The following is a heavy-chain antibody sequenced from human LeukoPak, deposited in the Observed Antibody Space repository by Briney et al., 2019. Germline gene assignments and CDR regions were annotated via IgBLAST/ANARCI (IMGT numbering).Heavy chain of an antibody. D-gene: IGHD3-10*01. V-gene: IGHV3-21*01. CDR2: ISSSSGDI. J-gene: IGHJ4*02. CDR1: GFTFSSYS. CDR3: ARAGSHWHYVY. Sequence: GGSLRLSCAASGFTFSSYSMNWVRQAPGKGLEWVSSISSSSGDIYYADSMKGRFTVSRDNAKNSLSLQMNNLRVEDTAVYYCARAGSHWHYVYWGQGTVVTVSS.